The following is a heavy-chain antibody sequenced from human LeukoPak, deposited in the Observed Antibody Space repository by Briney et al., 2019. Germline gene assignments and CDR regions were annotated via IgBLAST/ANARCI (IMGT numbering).Heavy chain of an antibody. Sequence: GGSLRLSCAASGFTFDDYAMHWVRQAPGKGLEWVAVISYDGSNKYYADSVKGRFTISRDNSKNTLYLQMNSLRAEDTAVYYCARDLRGGIAAAGAFDIWGQGTMVTVSS. D-gene: IGHD6-13*01. J-gene: IGHJ3*02. CDR3: ARDLRGGIAAAGAFDI. CDR2: ISYDGSNK. CDR1: GFTFDDYA. V-gene: IGHV3-30-3*01.